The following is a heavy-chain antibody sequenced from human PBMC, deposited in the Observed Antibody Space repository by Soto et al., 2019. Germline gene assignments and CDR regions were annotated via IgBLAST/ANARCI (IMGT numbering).Heavy chain of an antibody. CDR3: ARDEEQLVPYYYGMDV. CDR1: GFTFSSYS. V-gene: IGHV3-21*01. J-gene: IGHJ6*02. D-gene: IGHD6-13*01. Sequence: GGSLRLSCAASGFTFSSYSMNWVRQAPGKGLEWVSSISSSSSYIYYADSVKGRFTISRDNAKNSLYLQMNSLRAEDTAVYYCARDEEQLVPYYYGMDVWGQGTTVTVSS. CDR2: ISSSSSYI.